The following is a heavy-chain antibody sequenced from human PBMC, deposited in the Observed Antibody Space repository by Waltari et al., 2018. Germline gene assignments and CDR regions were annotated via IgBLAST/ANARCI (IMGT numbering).Heavy chain of an antibody. D-gene: IGHD6-13*01. CDR2: IYHSGST. CDR3: ARVQLGIAAAGTWFDP. CDR1: GYSISSGYY. J-gene: IGHJ5*02. V-gene: IGHV4-38-2*02. Sequence: QVQLQESGPGLVKPSETLSLTCTVSGYSISSGYYWGWIRQPPGKGLEWIGSIYHSGSTYYNPSLKSRVTISVDTSKNQFSLKLSSVTAADTAVYYCARVQLGIAAAGTWFDPWGQGTLVTVSS.